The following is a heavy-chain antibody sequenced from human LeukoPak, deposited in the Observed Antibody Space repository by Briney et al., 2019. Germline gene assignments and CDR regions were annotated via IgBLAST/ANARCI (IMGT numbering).Heavy chain of an antibody. CDR2: ICSNGDNT. J-gene: IGHJ3*01. V-gene: IGHV3-64D*06. Sequence: GGSLRLSCSASGFPFNTYAIHWVRQAPGKGLEYVAGICSNGDNTDFADSAKGRFTISRDNSKSTVFLQMNSLGAEDTAVYFCTRDSALLGVAFYLWGQGTVVTVSS. D-gene: IGHD2-15*01. CDR1: GFPFNTYA. CDR3: TRDSALLGVAFYL.